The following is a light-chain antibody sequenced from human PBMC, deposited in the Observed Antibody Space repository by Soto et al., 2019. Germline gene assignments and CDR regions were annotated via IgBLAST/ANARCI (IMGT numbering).Light chain of an antibody. CDR1: QNVYNN. CDR2: DAS. Sequence: EIVMTHSPATLSVSPGEGATLSCKASQNVYNNLAWYQQRPGQPPRLLIYDASTRATGISARFSGSGYGTEFTLTISSLQPEDFAVYFCQQCRNWPLTFGGGTKV. CDR3: QQCRNWPLT. J-gene: IGKJ4*01. V-gene: IGKV3-15*01.